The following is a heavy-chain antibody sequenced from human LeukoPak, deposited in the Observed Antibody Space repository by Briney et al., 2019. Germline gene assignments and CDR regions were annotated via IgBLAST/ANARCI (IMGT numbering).Heavy chain of an antibody. V-gene: IGHV3-48*02. J-gene: IGHJ4*02. CDR2: ISSSSRTI. CDR1: AFTFSSYD. Sequence: GGSLRLSCAASAFTFSSYDMNWVRQAPGKGLEWVSFISSSSRTIYYADSVKGRFTISRDNAKNALYLQMNSLRDEDTAVYYCARVRTFDYWGQGTRVTVSS. CDR3: ARVRTFDY.